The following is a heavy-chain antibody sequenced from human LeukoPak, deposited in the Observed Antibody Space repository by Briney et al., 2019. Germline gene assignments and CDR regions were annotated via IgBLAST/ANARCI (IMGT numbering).Heavy chain of an antibody. J-gene: IGHJ6*04. CDR1: GFTFSSYS. V-gene: IGHV3-21*01. Sequence: GGSLRLSCAASGFTFSSYSMNWVRQAPGKGLEWVSSISSRSTYIYHADSVKGRFTISRDNAKNSLFLQMNSLRAEDTAVYFCAKSTRAVMAMMDVWGKGTTVAVSS. D-gene: IGHD3-16*01. CDR2: ISSRSTYI. CDR3: AKSTRAVMAMMDV.